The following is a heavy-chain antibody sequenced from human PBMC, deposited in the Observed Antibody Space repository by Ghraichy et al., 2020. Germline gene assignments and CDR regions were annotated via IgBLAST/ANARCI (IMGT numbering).Heavy chain of an antibody. Sequence: GGSLRLSCAASGFTFSGAWMNWVRQAPGKGPEWVGRIKSKADGETTDYAAPVKGRFTISREDSENMLYLQMNSLKTEDTAVYFCTTDLPGTYLTPFDYWGQGTLVTVSS. J-gene: IGHJ4*02. D-gene: IGHD1-14*01. CDR2: IKSKADGETT. CDR1: GFTFSGAW. V-gene: IGHV3-15*01. CDR3: TTDLPGTYLTPFDY.